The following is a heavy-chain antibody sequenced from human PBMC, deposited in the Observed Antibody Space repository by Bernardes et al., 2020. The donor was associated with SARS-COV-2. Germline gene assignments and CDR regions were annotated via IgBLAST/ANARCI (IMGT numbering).Heavy chain of an antibody. CDR2: IYYSWTT. D-gene: IGHD3-10*01. J-gene: IGHJ2*01. CDR3: ARDLSHLVRRGFDL. CDR1: GGSIGSYY. Sequence: SETLSLTCTVSGGSIGSYYWAWIRQPPGQGLEWIGYIYYSWTTNYNPSLKSRVTISVDTSQNQFSLNLSSVTPADTAVYYCARDLSHLVRRGFDLWGRGTLVTVSS. V-gene: IGHV4-59*01.